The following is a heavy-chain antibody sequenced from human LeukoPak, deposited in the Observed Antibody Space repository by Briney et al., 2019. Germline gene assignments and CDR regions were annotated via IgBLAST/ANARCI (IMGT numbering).Heavy chain of an antibody. Sequence: EWVSVIFSGGTTYYAGSVKGRFTISRDNSKNTLYLQVNSLRAEDTAVYYCGYFDPPTGYWGQGTLVTVSS. CDR3: GYFDPPTGY. CDR2: IFSGGTT. J-gene: IGHJ1*01. D-gene: IGHD3-9*01. V-gene: IGHV3-66*01.